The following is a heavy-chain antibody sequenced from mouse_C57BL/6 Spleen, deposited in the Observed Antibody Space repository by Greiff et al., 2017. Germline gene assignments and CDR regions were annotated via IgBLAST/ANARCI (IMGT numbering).Heavy chain of an antibody. CDR3: ARLTTVVVDY. D-gene: IGHD1-1*01. V-gene: IGHV1-69*01. J-gene: IGHJ2*01. CDR1: GYTFTSYW. CDR2: IDPSDSYT. Sequence: QVQLKQPGAELVMPGASVKLSCKASGYTFTSYWMHWVKQRPGQGLEWIGEIDPSDSYTNYNQKFKGKSTLTVDKSSSTAYMQLSSLTSEDSAVYYCARLTTVVVDYWGQGTTLTVSS.